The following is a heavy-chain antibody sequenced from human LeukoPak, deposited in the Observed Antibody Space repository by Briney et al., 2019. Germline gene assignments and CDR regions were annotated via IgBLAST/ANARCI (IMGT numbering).Heavy chain of an antibody. D-gene: IGHD5-18*01. CDR1: GYSFTNYW. CDR2: IYPGDSDI. V-gene: IGHV5-51*01. CDR3: ASVDTTMGGSY. J-gene: IGHJ4*02. Sequence: GESLNISCKGSGYSFTNYWIGWVRQMPGKGLEWMGIIYPGDSDIRYSPSFQGQVTISADKSISTAYLQWSSLKASDTAMYYCASVDTTMGGSYWGQGTLVTVSS.